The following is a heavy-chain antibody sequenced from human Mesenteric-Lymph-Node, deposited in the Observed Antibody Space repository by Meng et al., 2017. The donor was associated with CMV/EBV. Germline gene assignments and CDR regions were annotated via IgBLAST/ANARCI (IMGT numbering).Heavy chain of an antibody. V-gene: IGHV4-61*08. D-gene: IGHD2/OR15-2a*01. CDR2: IYGTGIT. CDR1: GVSVSSCAYH. Sequence: VQLQASVPGLVKPSETLSLTCIVSGVSVSSCAYHWSWIRQSPGKGLEWIGYIYGTGITIYNPSLKSRVTILLETSKNQFSLKLNSVTTADTAVYYCAKSRSSTPGIVDDWGQGTLVTVSS. J-gene: IGHJ4*02. CDR3: AKSRSSTPGIVDD.